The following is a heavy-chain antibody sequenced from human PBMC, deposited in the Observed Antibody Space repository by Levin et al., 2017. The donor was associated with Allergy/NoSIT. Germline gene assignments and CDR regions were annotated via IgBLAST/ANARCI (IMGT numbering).Heavy chain of an antibody. CDR1: GFTVSSNY. J-gene: IGHJ4*02. V-gene: IGHV3-53*01. CDR2: IYSGGST. D-gene: IGHD5-12*01. CDR3: ARSSNRGSYGYDSNYYFDY. Sequence: GESLKISCAASGFTVSSNYMSWVRQAPGKGLEWVSVIYSGGSTYYADSVKGRFTISRDNSKNTLYLQMNSLRAEDTAVYYCARSSNRGSYGYDSNYYFDYWGQGTLVTVSS.